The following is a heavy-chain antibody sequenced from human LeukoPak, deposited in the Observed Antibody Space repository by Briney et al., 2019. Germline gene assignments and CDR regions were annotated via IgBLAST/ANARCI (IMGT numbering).Heavy chain of an antibody. CDR3: ARHWYGGSYLFDY. CDR1: GGSINSYY. CDR2: IYYTGST. V-gene: IGHV4-59*08. J-gene: IGHJ4*02. Sequence: SETLSLTRIVSGGSINSYYWSWIRQPPGKGLEWIGCIYYTGSTNYNPSLTSRVTISVDTSKNQFSLQLTSVAAADTAVYYCARHWYGGSYLFDYWGQGTLVTVSS. D-gene: IGHD1-26*01.